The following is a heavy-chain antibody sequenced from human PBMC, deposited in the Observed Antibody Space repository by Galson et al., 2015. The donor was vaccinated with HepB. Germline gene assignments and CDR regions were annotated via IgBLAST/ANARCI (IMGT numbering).Heavy chain of an antibody. Sequence: QAPGKGLEWVAVISYDGLNEYYADSLKGRFTISRDNSKNTLYLQMNSLRAEDTAVYYCAKDGRTGTTSFAGYYYYYYMDVWGKGTTVTVSS. D-gene: IGHD1-7*01. CDR2: ISYDGLNE. J-gene: IGHJ6*03. V-gene: IGHV3-30*18. CDR3: AKDGRTGTTSFAGYYYYYYMDV.